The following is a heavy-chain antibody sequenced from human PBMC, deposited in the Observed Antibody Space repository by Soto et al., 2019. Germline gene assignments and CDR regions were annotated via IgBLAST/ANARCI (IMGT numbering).Heavy chain of an antibody. D-gene: IGHD6-19*01. CDR3: AKGGRQWLVTSDFNY. CDR1: GFTFSDYA. CDR2: VSHDGRNT. J-gene: IGHJ4*02. V-gene: IGHV3-30*18. Sequence: VQLVESGGGVVQPGRSLRLSCAASGFTFSDYAMHWVGQAPGKGLEWVAVVSHDGRNTHYADSVKGRFTISRDSSKNTVSLEMTSLRAGDTAVYYCAKGGRQWLVTSDFNYWGQGALVTVSS.